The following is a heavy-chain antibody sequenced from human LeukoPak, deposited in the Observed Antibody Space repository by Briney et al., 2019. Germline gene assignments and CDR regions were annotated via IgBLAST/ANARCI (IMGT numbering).Heavy chain of an antibody. CDR1: GFSLRSYG. CDR3: ARIPIVVIASGGY. D-gene: IGHD3-22*01. V-gene: IGHV3-30*03. J-gene: IGHJ4*02. Sequence: GGSLRLSCVASGFSLRSYGVNWVRQAPGKGLEWVAIFSYDGTNNNYADSVKGRFTVSRDNSKNTLYLQMNSLRAEDTAVYYCARIPIVVIASGGYWGQGTLVTVSS. CDR2: FSYDGTNN.